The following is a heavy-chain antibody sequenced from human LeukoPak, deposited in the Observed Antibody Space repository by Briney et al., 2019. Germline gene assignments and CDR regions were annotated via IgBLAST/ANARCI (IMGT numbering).Heavy chain of an antibody. CDR1: GYTFTDYY. CDR2: VDPEDGET. J-gene: IGHJ4*02. D-gene: IGHD3-3*01. CDR3: ARARHYDFWSGYSHYFDY. Sequence: ASVKISCKVSGYTFTDYYMHWVQQAPGKGLEWMGLVDPEDGETIYAEKFQGRVTITADTSTDTAYMELSSLRSEDTAVYYCARARHYDFWSGYSHYFDYWGQGTLVTVSS. V-gene: IGHV1-69-2*01.